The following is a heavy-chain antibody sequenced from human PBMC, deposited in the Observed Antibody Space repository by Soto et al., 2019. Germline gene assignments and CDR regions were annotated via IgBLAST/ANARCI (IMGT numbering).Heavy chain of an antibody. CDR3: ARARDYYDSSGYYDAFDI. J-gene: IGHJ3*02. Sequence: GGSLRLSCAASGFTFSNYAVSWARQAPGKGLEWVSAINGGGGDTYYADSVKGRFTISRDNSKNTLYLQMNSLRAEDTAVYYCARARDYYDSSGYYDAFDIWGQGTMVTVSS. CDR1: GFTFSNYA. V-gene: IGHV3-23*01. CDR2: INGGGGDT. D-gene: IGHD3-22*01.